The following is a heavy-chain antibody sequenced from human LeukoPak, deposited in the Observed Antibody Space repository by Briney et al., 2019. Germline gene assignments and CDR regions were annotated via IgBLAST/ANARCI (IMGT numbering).Heavy chain of an antibody. CDR2: INWIGGST. Sequence: GGSLRLSCAASGFTFDDYGMSWVRQAPGKGLEWVSGINWIGGSTGYADSVKGRFTISRDNAKNSLYLQMNSLRAEDTALYYCARGSFYDYVWGSYRPFDYWGQGTLVTVSS. CDR3: ARGSFYDYVWGSYRPFDY. D-gene: IGHD3-16*02. J-gene: IGHJ4*02. V-gene: IGHV3-20*04. CDR1: GFTFDDYG.